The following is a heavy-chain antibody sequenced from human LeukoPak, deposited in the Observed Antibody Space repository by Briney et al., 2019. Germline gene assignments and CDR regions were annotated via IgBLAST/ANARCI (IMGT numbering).Heavy chain of an antibody. CDR1: VFLLSTSGMC. J-gene: IGHJ4*02. CDR2: IDWDDDK. D-gene: IGHD4-11*01. CDR3: ARIVVTAKGNYFDY. V-gene: IGHV2-70*11. Sequence: SGPALVKPTQTLTLTCTFSVFLLSTSGMCVSWIRQPPGKALEWLARIDWDDDKHYRTSLKTRLTISKDTSKNQVVLTMTNMDPVDTATYYCARIVVTAKGNYFDYWGQGILVTVSS.